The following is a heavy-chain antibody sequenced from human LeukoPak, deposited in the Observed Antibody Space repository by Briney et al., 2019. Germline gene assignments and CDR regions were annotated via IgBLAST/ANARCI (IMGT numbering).Heavy chain of an antibody. D-gene: IGHD3-3*01. Sequence: GGSLRLSCAASGFTFSRFSMAWIRQAPGKGLEWVAQITVTGGVAAGNAYYRDSVKGRFTISRDNSKNTLYLEMNSLRAEDTAVYYCAKDDFGSVDHWGQGALVTVSS. CDR1: GFTFSRFS. V-gene: IGHV3-23*01. J-gene: IGHJ4*02. CDR2: ITVTGGVAAGNA. CDR3: AKDDFGSVDH.